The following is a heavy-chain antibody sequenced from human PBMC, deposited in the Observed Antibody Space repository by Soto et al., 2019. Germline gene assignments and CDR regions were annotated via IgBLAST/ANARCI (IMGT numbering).Heavy chain of an antibody. J-gene: IGHJ4*02. CDR3: ARRPGGLKSNILSPYY. CDR1: GVSINNDDW. CDR2: IFYSGGY. D-gene: IGHD3-9*01. Sequence: QVQLQESGPGLVKPSGTLSLTCTVSGVSINNDDWWAWVRQPPGKGLEWIGEIFYSGGYKYNPSLKPRVTISADKSKNQFSLNLHSVTAADTAVYYCARRPGGLKSNILSPYYWGQGTLVTVSS. V-gene: IGHV4-4*02.